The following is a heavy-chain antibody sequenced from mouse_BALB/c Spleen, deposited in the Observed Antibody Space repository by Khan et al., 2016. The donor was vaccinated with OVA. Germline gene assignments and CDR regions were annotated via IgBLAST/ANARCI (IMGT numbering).Heavy chain of an antibody. CDR1: GFSLTNYG. D-gene: IGHD2-10*01. V-gene: IGHV2-6-1*01. CDR2: IWSDGST. Sequence: VQLKESGPGLVAPSQSLSITCTISGFSLTNYGVHWVRQPPGKGLEWLVVIWSDGSTTYNSALKSRLTISKDNSKSQVFLKMNSLQTDDTAMYFCARQPYYHYNIMDYWGQGTSVTGSS. J-gene: IGHJ4*01. CDR3: ARQPYYHYNIMDY.